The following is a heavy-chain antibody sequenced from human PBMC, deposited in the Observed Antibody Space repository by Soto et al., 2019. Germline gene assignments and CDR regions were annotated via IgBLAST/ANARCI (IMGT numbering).Heavy chain of an antibody. CDR2: IYYSGST. Sequence: SETMSLTCTVAGGSISSYYWSWIRQPPGKGLEWIGYIYYSGSTNYNPSLKSRVTISVDTSKNQFSLKLSSVTAADTAVYYCARTTGAGYLDYWGQGTLVTVSS. D-gene: IGHD1-1*01. J-gene: IGHJ4*02. CDR1: GGSISSYY. V-gene: IGHV4-59*01. CDR3: ARTTGAGYLDY.